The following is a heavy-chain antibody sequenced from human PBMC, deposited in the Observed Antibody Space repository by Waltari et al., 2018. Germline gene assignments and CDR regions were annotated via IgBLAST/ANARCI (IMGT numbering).Heavy chain of an antibody. J-gene: IGHJ4*02. CDR1: GDSVSSTYW. CDR2: VHGSGRT. D-gene: IGHD2-15*01. Sequence: QLKLQESGPGLVKPSGTLSLTCGVSGDSVSSTYWWSWVRQSPGKGLEWIGQVHGSGRTNYNPSFASRVTMSLDTSNNHISLSVTSATAADTAVYYCARYRGRGLYLDSWGPGTQVTVSP. V-gene: IGHV4-4*02. CDR3: ARYRGRGLYLDS.